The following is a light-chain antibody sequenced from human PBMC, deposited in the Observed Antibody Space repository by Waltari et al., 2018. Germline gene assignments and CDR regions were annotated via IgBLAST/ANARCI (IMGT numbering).Light chain of an antibody. CDR3: QHYLRLPAT. V-gene: IGKV3-20*01. J-gene: IGKJ1*01. CDR2: GAS. CDR1: PSVSRA. Sequence: EIVLTQSPGTLSLSPGERPTLSCRASPSVSRALAWYQQKPGQAPRLLIYGASNRATGIPDRFSGSGSGTDFSLTISSLEPEDFAVYYCQHYLRLPATFGQGTKVEIK.